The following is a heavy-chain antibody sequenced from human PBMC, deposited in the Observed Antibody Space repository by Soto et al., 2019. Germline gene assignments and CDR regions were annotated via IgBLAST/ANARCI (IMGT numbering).Heavy chain of an antibody. D-gene: IGHD3-3*02. CDR2: IDPSGGTT. J-gene: IGHJ4*02. Sequence: ASVKVSCKASGHSFSLYYMYWVRQAPGQGLEWVGIIDPSGGTTSYAQKFQGRVTMTSDTPTTTVYMELSSLRSEDTAVYYCARDQGASIFGVVIDPHLDYWGQGTPVTVSS. CDR3: ARDQGASIFGVVIDPHLDY. CDR1: GHSFSLYY. V-gene: IGHV1-46*01.